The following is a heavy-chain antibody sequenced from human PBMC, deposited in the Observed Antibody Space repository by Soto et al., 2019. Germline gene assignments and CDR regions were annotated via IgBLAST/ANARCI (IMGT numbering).Heavy chain of an antibody. J-gene: IGHJ4*02. CDR1: GFTVSSNY. V-gene: IGHV3-53*01. Sequence: PGGSLRLSCAASGFTVSSNYMSWVRQAPGKGLEWVSVIYSDGSTYYADSVKGRFTISRDNSKNTLYLQMNSLRAEDTAVYYCARALEKKGYDLQLRRRDYWRQGTLVTVAS. CDR2: IYSDGST. CDR3: ARALEKKGYDLQLRRRDY. D-gene: IGHD2-2*01.